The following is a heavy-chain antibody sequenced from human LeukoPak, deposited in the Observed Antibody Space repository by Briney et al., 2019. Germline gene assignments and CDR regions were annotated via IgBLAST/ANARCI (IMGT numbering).Heavy chain of an antibody. J-gene: IGHJ5*02. CDR3: ATDSTGSSWYRDWFGP. V-gene: IGHV1-24*01. Sequence: ASVKVSCKVSGYTLTELSMHWVRQAPGKGLEWMGGFDPEDGETIYAQKFQGRVTMTEDTSTDTAYMELSSLRSEDTAVYYCATDSTGSSWYRDWFGPWGQGTLVTVSS. CDR1: GYTLTELS. D-gene: IGHD6-13*01. CDR2: FDPEDGET.